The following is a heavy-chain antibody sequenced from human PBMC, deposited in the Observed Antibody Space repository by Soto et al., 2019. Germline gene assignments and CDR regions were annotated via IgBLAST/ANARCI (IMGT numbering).Heavy chain of an antibody. CDR2: IYSSGGT. V-gene: IGHV4-4*07. Sequence: QVQLQESGPGLVKPSETLSLTCTVSGGSMSTYYWSWIRQPAGKGLEWIGRIYSSGGTNYNPSLESRVTVSVDTFKKRFSLKLSSVTVADTAVYYCARGAVAGVDYGMDVWGQGTTVTVSS. J-gene: IGHJ6*02. CDR1: GGSMSTYY. CDR3: ARGAVAGVDYGMDV. D-gene: IGHD6-13*01.